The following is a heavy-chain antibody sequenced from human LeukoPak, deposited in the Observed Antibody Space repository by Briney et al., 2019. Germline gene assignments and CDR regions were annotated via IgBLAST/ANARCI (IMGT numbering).Heavy chain of an antibody. V-gene: IGHV4-34*01. CDR2: INHSGST. CDR1: GGSFSGYY. CDR3: ARPPFRGWFDL. D-gene: IGHD3-10*01. J-gene: IGHJ5*02. Sequence: SETLSLTCAVYGGSFSGYYWSWIRQPPGKGLEWIGEINHSGSTNYNPSLKSRVTISVDTSKNQFSLKLSSVTAADTAVYYCARPPFRGWFDLWGQGTLVTVSS.